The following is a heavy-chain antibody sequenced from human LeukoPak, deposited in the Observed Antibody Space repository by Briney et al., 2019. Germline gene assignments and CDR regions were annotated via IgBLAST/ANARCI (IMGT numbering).Heavy chain of an antibody. D-gene: IGHD5-24*01. CDR3: ARDGQL. J-gene: IGHJ4*02. CDR1: GFTFSSYA. V-gene: IGHV3-23*01. Sequence: GGSLRLSCVVSGFTFSSYAMSWVRQAPGKGLEWVSGISGSGGSTYYADSVKGRVTISRDNSKNTLYLQMNSLRAGDTAVYYCARDGQLRGQGTLVTVSS. CDR2: ISGSGGST.